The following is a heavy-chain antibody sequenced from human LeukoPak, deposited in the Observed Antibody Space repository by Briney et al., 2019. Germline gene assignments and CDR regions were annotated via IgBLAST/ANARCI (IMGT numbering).Heavy chain of an antibody. D-gene: IGHD3-3*01. CDR2: ISDNAKTI. CDR3: ARGLAWSGYISDALGI. Sequence: PGGSLRLSCAASGFTFSDYYMNWIRQTPGKGLEWLSYISDNAKTIYYADSVKGRFTISRDNANNSPFLQMNSLRAEDTAVYYCARGLAWSGYISDALGIWGQGTMVTVSS. V-gene: IGHV3-11*04. J-gene: IGHJ3*02. CDR1: GFTFSDYY.